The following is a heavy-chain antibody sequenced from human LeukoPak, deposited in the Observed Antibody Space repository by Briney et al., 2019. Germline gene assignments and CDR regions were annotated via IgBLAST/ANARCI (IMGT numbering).Heavy chain of an antibody. Sequence: TGGSLRLSCAASGFTFSSYAMNWVRQAPGKGLEWVAVISYDGSNKYYADSVKGRFTISRDNSKNTLYLQMNSLRAEDTAVYYCARELGQWPFDYWGQGTLVTVSS. CDR2: ISYDGSNK. CDR1: GFTFSSYA. J-gene: IGHJ4*02. V-gene: IGHV3-30*04. CDR3: ARELGQWPFDY. D-gene: IGHD6-19*01.